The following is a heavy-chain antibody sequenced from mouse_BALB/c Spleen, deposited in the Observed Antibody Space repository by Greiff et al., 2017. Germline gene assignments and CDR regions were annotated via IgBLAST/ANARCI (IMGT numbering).Heavy chain of an antibody. CDR3: TRTYYGNGDAMDY. CDR1: GYTFTDYE. D-gene: IGHD2-10*01. Sequence: VQLQQSGAELVRPGASVTLSCKASGYTFTDYEMHWVKQTPVHGLEWIGAIDPETGGTAYNQKFKGKATLTADKSSSTAYMELRSLTSEDSAVYYCTRTYYGNGDAMDYWGQGTSVTVSS. V-gene: IGHV1-15*01. CDR2: IDPETGGT. J-gene: IGHJ4*01.